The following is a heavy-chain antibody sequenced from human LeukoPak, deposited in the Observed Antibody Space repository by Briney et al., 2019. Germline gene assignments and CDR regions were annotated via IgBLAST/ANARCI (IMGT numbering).Heavy chain of an antibody. CDR1: GGTFSSYA. Sequence: SVKVSCEASGGTFSSYAISWVRQAPGQGLEWMGRIIPILGIANYAQKFQGRVTITADKSTSTAYMELSSLRSEDTAVYYCATLNYYDSSGYLPGAFDYWGQGTLVTVSS. CDR3: ATLNYYDSSGYLPGAFDY. D-gene: IGHD3-22*01. V-gene: IGHV1-69*04. CDR2: IIPILGIA. J-gene: IGHJ4*02.